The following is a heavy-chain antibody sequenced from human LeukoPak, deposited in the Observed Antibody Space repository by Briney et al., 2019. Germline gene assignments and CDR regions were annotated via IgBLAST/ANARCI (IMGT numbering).Heavy chain of an antibody. V-gene: IGHV3-48*01. Sequence: GGSLRLSCAASGFTFNTYTMNWVRQAPGKGLEWVSYISGSSGIIDYADSVRGRFTISRDNAKNSLYLQMNSLRAEDTAVYCCVRGSTYYESSSQVPFDYWGQGTLVTVSS. J-gene: IGHJ4*02. D-gene: IGHD3-22*01. CDR1: GFTFNTYT. CDR2: ISGSSGII. CDR3: VRGSTYYESSSQVPFDY.